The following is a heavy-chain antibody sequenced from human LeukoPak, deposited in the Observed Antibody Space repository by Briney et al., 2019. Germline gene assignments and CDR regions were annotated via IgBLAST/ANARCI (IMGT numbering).Heavy chain of an antibody. CDR3: ARGYYDYVWGSSPFDP. V-gene: IGHV4-4*07. D-gene: IGHD3-16*01. Sequence: MTSETLSLTCTVSGGSISRYYWSWIRQPGGKGLEWIGHIYNSGNTNYNPSLKSRVTMSVDTSKNQFSLKLSSVTAADTAVYYCARGYYDYVWGSSPFDPWGQGTLVTVSS. CDR1: GGSISRYY. CDR2: IYNSGNT. J-gene: IGHJ5*02.